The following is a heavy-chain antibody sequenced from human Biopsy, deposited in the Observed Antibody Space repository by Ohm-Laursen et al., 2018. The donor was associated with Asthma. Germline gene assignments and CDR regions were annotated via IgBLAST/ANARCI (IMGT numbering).Heavy chain of an antibody. Sequence: ASVKVSCKALGGTFNTYVIGWVRQAPGQGLEWTGGINSVFGTTTYPQKFQDRVTITADDSTSTVYMELSSLRSEDTAVYYCARKAGSCISRTCYSLDFWGQGTLVTVSS. D-gene: IGHD2-2*01. CDR2: INSVFGTT. CDR1: GGTFNTYV. V-gene: IGHV1-69*13. J-gene: IGHJ4*02. CDR3: ARKAGSCISRTCYSLDF.